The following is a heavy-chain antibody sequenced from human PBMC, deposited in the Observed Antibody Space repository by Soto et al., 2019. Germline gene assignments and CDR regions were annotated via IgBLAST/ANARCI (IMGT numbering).Heavy chain of an antibody. CDR1: GGSIRSTRYY. Sequence: QVQLQESGPGLVKPSQTLSLTCTVSGGSIRSTRYYWSWIRQHPGKGLEWIAYIYHSGSTYYNPSVKSRVALSVHRCSNQFSLSLSSVTAADTAVYYSARVTSYYRTTISGGVIGTMDVWGQGTTVTVSS. D-gene: IGHD3-3*01. CDR2: IYHSGST. V-gene: IGHV4-31*03. CDR3: ARVTSYYRTTISGGVIGTMDV. J-gene: IGHJ6*02.